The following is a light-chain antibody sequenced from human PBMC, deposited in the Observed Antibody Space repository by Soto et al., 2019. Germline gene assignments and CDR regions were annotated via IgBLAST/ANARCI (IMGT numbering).Light chain of an antibody. CDR2: GVS. V-gene: IGKV3-15*01. J-gene: IGKJ4*01. Sequence: EIVMTQSPATLSVSPGETATLSCRASQSVAGNLAWYQQKPGQPPRLLIYGVSTRATGVPARFSGSGSQTDFSLTISSLQIEDFALYYCQQSNNWPPLTFGGGTKVDI. CDR1: QSVAGN. CDR3: QQSNNWPPLT.